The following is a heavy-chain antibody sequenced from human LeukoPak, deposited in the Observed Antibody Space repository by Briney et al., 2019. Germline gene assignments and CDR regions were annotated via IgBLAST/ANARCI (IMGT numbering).Heavy chain of an antibody. CDR3: ARDENYGSGSYYNL. CDR2: ISAYNGNT. CDR1: GYTFTSYG. J-gene: IGHJ5*02. D-gene: IGHD3-10*01. Sequence: ASVKVSCKASGYTFTSYGISWVRQAPGQELEWMGWISAYNGNTNYAQKLQGRVTMTTDTSTSTAYVELRSLRSDDTAVYYCARDENYGSGSYYNLWGQGTLVTVSS. V-gene: IGHV1-18*01.